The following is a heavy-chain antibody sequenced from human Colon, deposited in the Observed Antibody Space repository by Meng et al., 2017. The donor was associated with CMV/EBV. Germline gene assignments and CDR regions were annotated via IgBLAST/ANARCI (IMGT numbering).Heavy chain of an antibody. J-gene: IGHJ4*02. D-gene: IGHD5-24*01. CDR2: ISGSIGGEDT. CDR3: AKGSTDGFNGLFDS. Sequence: GESLKISCEASGMHFSSYPMSWVRQAPGKGLEWVSGISGSIGGEDTYYIDSVKGRFTISRDNSKSTLYLQMDSLRAEDTALYYCAKGSTDGFNGLFDSWGQGALVTVSS. CDR1: GMHFSSYP. V-gene: IGHV3-23*01.